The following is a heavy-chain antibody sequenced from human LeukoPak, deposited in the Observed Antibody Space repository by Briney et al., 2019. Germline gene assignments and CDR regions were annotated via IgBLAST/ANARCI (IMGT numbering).Heavy chain of an antibody. Sequence: SETLSLTCTVSGGSISSYYWSWIRQPPGKGLEWIGYIYYSGSTNYNPSLKSRVTISVDTSKNQFSLKLSSVTAADTAVYYCARSIAAGLQYYFDHWGQGTLVTVSS. CDR3: ARSIAAGLQYYFDH. V-gene: IGHV4-59*01. CDR2: IYYSGST. CDR1: GGSISSYY. D-gene: IGHD6-6*01. J-gene: IGHJ4*02.